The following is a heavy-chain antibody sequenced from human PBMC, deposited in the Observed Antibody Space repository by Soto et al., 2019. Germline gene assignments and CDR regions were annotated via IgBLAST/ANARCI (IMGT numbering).Heavy chain of an antibody. CDR1: GGSISSSNW. Sequence: SETLSLTCAVSGGSISSSNWWSWVRQPPGKGLEWIGEIYHSGSTNYNPSLKSRVTISVDKSKNQFSLKLSSVTAADTAVYYCARGQPNYDILTGYYTPFDYWGQGILVTVSS. V-gene: IGHV4-4*02. J-gene: IGHJ4*02. CDR2: IYHSGST. D-gene: IGHD3-9*01. CDR3: ARGQPNYDILTGYYTPFDY.